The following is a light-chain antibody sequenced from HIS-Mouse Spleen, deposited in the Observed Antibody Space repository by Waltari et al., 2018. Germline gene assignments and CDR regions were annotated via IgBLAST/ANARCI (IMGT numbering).Light chain of an antibody. CDR3: VLYMGSGISV. J-gene: IGLJ3*02. Sequence: QTVVTQEPSFSVSPGGTVTLTCGLSSGSVSTSYYPSWYQQTPGQAPRTLIYSTNTRSSGVPARFSGSILGKKDALTITGAQADDESDYYCVLYMGSGISVFGGGTKLTVL. CDR2: STN. CDR1: SGSVSTSYY. V-gene: IGLV8-61*01.